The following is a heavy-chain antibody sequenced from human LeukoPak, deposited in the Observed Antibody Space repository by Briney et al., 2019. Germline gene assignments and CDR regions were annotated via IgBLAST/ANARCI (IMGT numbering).Heavy chain of an antibody. V-gene: IGHV1-8*03. D-gene: IGHD3-3*01. CDR3: ARGRTIFGVVISGFDP. Sequence: ASVKVSCKASGYTFTSYDINWVRQATGQGLEWMGWMNPNSGNTGYAQKFQGRVTITRNTSISTTYMELSSLRSEDTAVYYCARGRTIFGVVISGFDPWGQGTLVTVSS. J-gene: IGHJ5*02. CDR2: MNPNSGNT. CDR1: GYTFTSYD.